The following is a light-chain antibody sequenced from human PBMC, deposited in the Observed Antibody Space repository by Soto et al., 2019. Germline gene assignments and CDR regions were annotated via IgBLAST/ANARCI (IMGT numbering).Light chain of an antibody. V-gene: IGKV3-11*01. J-gene: IGKJ3*01. Sequence: EIVLTQSPATLSLSPGERATLSCRASQSVSTSLAWYQQKPGQTPRLLIYDASNRATGIPPRFSGSGSGTHFTLTISSLQPEDVLVYYCQQRSNWPPSKFGQGTKVDLK. CDR3: QQRSNWPPSK. CDR1: QSVSTS. CDR2: DAS.